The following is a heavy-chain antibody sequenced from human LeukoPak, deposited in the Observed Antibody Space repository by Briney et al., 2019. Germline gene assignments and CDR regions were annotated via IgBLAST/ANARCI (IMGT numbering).Heavy chain of an antibody. Sequence: PGGSLRLSCAASGFTFSNYNMNWVRQAPGKGLEWVSSISSSSSYIYYADSVKGRFTISRDNAKNSLYLQMNSLRAEDTAVYYCARDRGGIQLWYFDYWGQGTLVTVSS. J-gene: IGHJ4*02. CDR3: ARDRGGIQLWYFDY. CDR1: GFTFSNYN. D-gene: IGHD5-18*01. CDR2: ISSSSSYI. V-gene: IGHV3-21*01.